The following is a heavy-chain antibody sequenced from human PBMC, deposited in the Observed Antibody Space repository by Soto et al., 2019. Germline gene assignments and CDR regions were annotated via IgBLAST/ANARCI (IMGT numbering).Heavy chain of an antibody. Sequence: SEILSLTCAVSGGSITSVVYSWSWIRQAPGKGLEWLGYIYQSGSAYYNPSLKSRVTISVDTSKNQFSLKLSSVTAADTAVYYCAREGDYCSSTSCSSPSPIDYWGQGTLVTVSS. CDR2: IYQSGSA. CDR1: GGSITSVVYS. D-gene: IGHD2-2*01. V-gene: IGHV4-30-2*05. CDR3: AREGDYCSSTSCSSPSPIDY. J-gene: IGHJ4*02.